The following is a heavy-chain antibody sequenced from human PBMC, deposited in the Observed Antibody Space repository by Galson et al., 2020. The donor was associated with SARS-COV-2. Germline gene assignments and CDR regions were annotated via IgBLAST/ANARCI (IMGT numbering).Heavy chain of an antibody. J-gene: IGHJ4*02. Sequence: WGSLRLSCAASGFTFDDYGMSWVRQRPGKGLEWVSGINWNGNRTGYADSVKGRFTISRDNAENSLYLQMNSLRAEDTALYYCARDRSISRRGVFEYWGQGTLVSVSS. CDR3: ARDRSISRRGVFEY. D-gene: IGHD6-6*01. CDR1: GFTFDDYG. CDR2: INWNGNRT. V-gene: IGHV3-20*04.